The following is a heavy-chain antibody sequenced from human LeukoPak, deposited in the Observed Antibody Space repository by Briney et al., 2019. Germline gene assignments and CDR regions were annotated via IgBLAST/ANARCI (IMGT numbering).Heavy chain of an antibody. Sequence: GGSLRPSCAASGFTFSSYSMNWVRQAPGKGLEWVSYISGSSSTTYYADSVKGRFTISRDNAKNSLYLQMNSLRDEDTAVYYCARDRRQGTNWGRSTTQTPLDYWGQGTLVTVSS. CDR2: ISGSSSTT. J-gene: IGHJ4*02. V-gene: IGHV3-48*02. CDR3: ARDRRQGTNWGRSTTQTPLDY. D-gene: IGHD7-27*01. CDR1: GFTFSSYS.